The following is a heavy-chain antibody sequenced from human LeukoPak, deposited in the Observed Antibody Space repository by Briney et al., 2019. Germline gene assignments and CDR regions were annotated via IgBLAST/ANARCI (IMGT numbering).Heavy chain of an antibody. J-gene: IGHJ5*02. CDR1: GGSISSGDYY. CDR3: ARGEMATTLPFDP. CDR2: IYYSGST. D-gene: IGHD5-24*01. Sequence: PSQTLSLTCTVSGGSISSGDYYWSWIRQPPGKGLEWIGYIYYSGSTNYNPSLKSRVTISVDTSKNQFSLKLSSVTAADTAVYYCARGEMATTLPFDPWGQGTLVTVSS. V-gene: IGHV4-30-4*01.